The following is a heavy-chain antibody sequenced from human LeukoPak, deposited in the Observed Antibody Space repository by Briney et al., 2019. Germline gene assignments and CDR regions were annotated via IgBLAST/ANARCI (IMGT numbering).Heavy chain of an antibody. D-gene: IGHD3-22*01. V-gene: IGHV5-51*01. CDR1: GYRFTTYW. CDR2: IYPGDSDT. J-gene: IGHJ4*02. Sequence: GESLKISCKGSGYRFTTYWIGWVRQMPGRGLEWMGIIYPGDSDTRYSPSFQGQVTISADKSISTAYLQWSSLKASDTAMYYCARQFRDSSGYYSYYFDYWGRGTLVTVSS. CDR3: ARQFRDSSGYYSYYFDY.